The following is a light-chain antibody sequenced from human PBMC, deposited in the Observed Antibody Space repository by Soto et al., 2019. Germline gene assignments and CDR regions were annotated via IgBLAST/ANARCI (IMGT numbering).Light chain of an antibody. J-gene: IGKJ5*01. CDR2: NAS. CDR1: QSISAW. Sequence: DIQMTQSPSTLSASVGERVTITCRASQSISAWLAWYQQKPGKAPKLLIYNASNVESGVPSRFSGSGSGTEFTLTISSLQPDDFATYYCQQYHSYPHTFGQGTRLEIK. CDR3: QQYHSYPHT. V-gene: IGKV1-5*03.